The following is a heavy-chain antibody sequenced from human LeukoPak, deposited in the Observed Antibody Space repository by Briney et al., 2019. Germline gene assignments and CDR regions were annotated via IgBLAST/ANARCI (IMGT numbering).Heavy chain of an antibody. CDR1: GFSLSRNA. Sequence: GGSLRLSCAVSGFSLSRNAMCWVRQAPGKGLEWVSAISLNGDSTYYADSVQGRFTISRDTSKNTLFLQMETLRVEDTATYYCAKEEVPNDYWGQGTLVTVSS. J-gene: IGHJ4*02. CDR2: ISLNGDST. D-gene: IGHD2-2*01. CDR3: AKEEVPNDY. V-gene: IGHV3-23*01.